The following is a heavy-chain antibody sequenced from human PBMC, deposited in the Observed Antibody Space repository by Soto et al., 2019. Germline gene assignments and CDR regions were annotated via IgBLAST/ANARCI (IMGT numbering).Heavy chain of an antibody. CDR1: GFNFDSYA. CDR3: AKFGYGDYERYFTYYGLDV. CDR2: ISGSGGST. V-gene: IGHV3-23*01. J-gene: IGHJ6*02. Sequence: GGSLRLSCAASGFNFDSYAMSWVRQAPGKGLEWVSGISGSGGSTYNVDSVKGRFTISRDNSKNTLYLQMNSLRAEDTAVYYCAKFGYGDYERYFTYYGLDVWGQGTTVTVSS. D-gene: IGHD4-17*01.